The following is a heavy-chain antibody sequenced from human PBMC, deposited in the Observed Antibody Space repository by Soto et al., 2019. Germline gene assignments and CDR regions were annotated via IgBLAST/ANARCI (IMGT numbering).Heavy chain of an antibody. CDR2: ILVDGRT. D-gene: IGHD2-8*02. J-gene: IGHJ3*02. CDR1: GFICSSYD. V-gene: IGHV3-23*01. CDR3: AKATATGGGAFDI. Sequence: EVQLLESGGGLVQPGGSLRLSCAASGFICSSYDMSWVRQAPGKGLEWVSTILVDGRTFYVDSVKGRFTISRDSSNNMVYLQMNSLTAGDTALYYCAKATATGGGAFDICGQGTMVTVSS.